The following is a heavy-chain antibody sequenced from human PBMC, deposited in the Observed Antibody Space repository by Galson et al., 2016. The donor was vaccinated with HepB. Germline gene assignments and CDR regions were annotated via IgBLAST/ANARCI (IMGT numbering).Heavy chain of an antibody. CDR2: IWYDGSDK. J-gene: IGHJ6*02. CDR1: GFTLSSYG. CDR3: AKDRSADTALVIRYGMDV. V-gene: IGHV3-33*06. Sequence: SLRLSCAASGFTLSSYGMYWVRQAPGKGLEWVALIWYDGSDKYYADSVKGRFTISRDNSKNTLYLQMNSLRAEDTAVYYCAKDRSADTALVIRYGMDVWGQGTTVTVS. D-gene: IGHD5-18*01.